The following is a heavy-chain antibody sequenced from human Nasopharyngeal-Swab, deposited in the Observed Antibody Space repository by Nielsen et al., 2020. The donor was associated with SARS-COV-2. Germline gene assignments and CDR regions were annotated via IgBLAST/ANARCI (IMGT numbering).Heavy chain of an antibody. Sequence: GGSLRLSCAASGFTFSSYAISWVRQAPGRGLEWVPANSGSGGSTYYADSVRGRFTFSGENSKNTLYLQMNSLRAEDTAVYYCAKRPTGSTFGDWGQGTLVTVSS. CDR1: GFTFSSYA. CDR2: NSGSGGST. D-gene: IGHD3-16*01. V-gene: IGHV3-23*01. CDR3: AKRPTGSTFGD. J-gene: IGHJ4*02.